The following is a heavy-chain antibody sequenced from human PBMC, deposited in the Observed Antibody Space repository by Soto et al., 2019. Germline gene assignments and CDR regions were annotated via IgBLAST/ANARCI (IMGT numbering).Heavy chain of an antibody. CDR3: ASAAVTGTAGLDF. CDR1: GYAFSGFY. Sequence: ASVKVSCKASGYAFSGFYMHWVRQAPGQGLEWMGWINPNSGGTKSAEKFQGRVTMTRDTSISTAYMELSRLTSDDTAVYYCASAAVTGTAGLDFWGQGTQVTVSS. V-gene: IGHV1-2*02. D-gene: IGHD6-19*01. CDR2: INPNSGGT. J-gene: IGHJ4*02.